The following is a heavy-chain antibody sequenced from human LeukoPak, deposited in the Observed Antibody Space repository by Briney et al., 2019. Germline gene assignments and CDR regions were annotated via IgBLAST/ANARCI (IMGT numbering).Heavy chain of an antibody. CDR1: GYTFTAYY. CDR3: ARGPTLGLDI. CDR2: INPNSGDT. Sequence: ASVKVSCKASGYTFTAYYIHWVRQAPGQGLERMGWINPNSGDTNLPQWFQGRVTMTRDTSIITVYMELSSLTSDDTGMYYCARGPTLGLDIWGQGTMVTVSS. V-gene: IGHV1-2*02. J-gene: IGHJ3*02.